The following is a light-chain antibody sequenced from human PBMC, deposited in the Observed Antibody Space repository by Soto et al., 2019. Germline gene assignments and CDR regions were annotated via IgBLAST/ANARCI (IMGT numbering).Light chain of an antibody. CDR3: SSHTSSNTVV. CDR2: DVS. Sequence: QSALTQPASVSGSPGQSITISCTGTSSDVGRYDYVSWYQQHPGKAPKLMIYDVSNRPSGVSNRFSGSKSGNTASLTISGLQAGDETDYYCSSHTSSNTVVFGGGSKLTVL. V-gene: IGLV2-14*03. J-gene: IGLJ2*01. CDR1: SSDVGRYDY.